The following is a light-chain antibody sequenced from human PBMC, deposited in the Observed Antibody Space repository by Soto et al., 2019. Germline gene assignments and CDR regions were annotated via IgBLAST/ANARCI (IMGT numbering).Light chain of an antibody. Sequence: ENVFTQSPGTLSLSTGEGATLSCRASQSVSNNYLAWYQQKPGQAPRLLIYGASNRATGIPDRLSGRGSGTDFTLTISRLEPEDSAVYYCQQYGSSGTFGQGTKVDIK. J-gene: IGKJ1*01. CDR1: QSVSNNY. V-gene: IGKV3-20*01. CDR3: QQYGSSGT. CDR2: GAS.